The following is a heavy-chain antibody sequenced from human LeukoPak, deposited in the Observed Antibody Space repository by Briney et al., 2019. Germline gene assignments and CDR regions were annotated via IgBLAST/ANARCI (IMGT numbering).Heavy chain of an antibody. Sequence: SETLSLTCTVSDGSISTYYWTWIRQPAGKGLEWIGRISPSGGTDCNPSLRSRVTMSIDTSTSQFSLKLSSVTAADTAVYFCASGSDTWGAQPKYYFDYWGQGTLVTVSS. CDR1: DGSISTYY. CDR2: ISPSGGT. D-gene: IGHD2-15*01. V-gene: IGHV4-4*07. CDR3: ASGSDTWGAQPKYYFDY. J-gene: IGHJ4*02.